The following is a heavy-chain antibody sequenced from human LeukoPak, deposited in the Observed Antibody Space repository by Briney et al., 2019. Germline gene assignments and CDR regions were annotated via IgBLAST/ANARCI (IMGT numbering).Heavy chain of an antibody. CDR2: LHANGDEK. D-gene: IGHD5-12*01. CDR1: GFSLSGYW. CDR3: ARGGYSFDY. V-gene: IGHV3-7*01. J-gene: IGHJ4*02. Sequence: GGALRLSCAASGFSLSGYWMSWVRQAPGKGLEWVARLHANGDEKNFVGSVQGRFTVSRDNAKNSLYLQMNSLRVEDTAVYYCARGGYSFDYLGQGTLVTVSS.